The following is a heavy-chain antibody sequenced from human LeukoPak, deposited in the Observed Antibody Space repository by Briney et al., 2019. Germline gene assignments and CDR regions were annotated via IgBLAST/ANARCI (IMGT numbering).Heavy chain of an antibody. CDR2: INWNDGST. V-gene: IGHV3-20*04. CDR1: GFTFSDYS. Sequence: GGSLRLSCAASGFTFSDYSMNWVRQAPGKGLEWVSGINWNDGSTGYADSVKGRFTISRDNAKNSLYLQMNSLRAEDTALYYCARDIVLIAVAVRGSFDIWGQGTMVTVSS. J-gene: IGHJ3*02. CDR3: ARDIVLIAVAVRGSFDI. D-gene: IGHD6-19*01.